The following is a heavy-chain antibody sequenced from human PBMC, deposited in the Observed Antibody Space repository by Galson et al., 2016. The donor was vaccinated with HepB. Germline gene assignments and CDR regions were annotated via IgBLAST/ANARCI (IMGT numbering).Heavy chain of an antibody. CDR3: ARRLEFYLFDY. CDR2: IYWDDDK. CDR1: GFSLNTHGVG. Sequence: PALVKPTQTLTLTCSFSGFSLNTHGVGVGWIRQPPGKALEWLALIYWDDDKRYSPSLKSRLTITKNTSKNQVVLTMTNMHPVDTGTYYCARRLEFYLFDYWGQGTLVTVSS. D-gene: IGHD3-10*01. V-gene: IGHV2-5*02. J-gene: IGHJ4*02.